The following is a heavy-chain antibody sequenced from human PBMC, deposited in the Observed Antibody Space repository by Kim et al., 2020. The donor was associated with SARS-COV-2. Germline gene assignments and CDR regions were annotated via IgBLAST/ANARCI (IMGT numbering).Heavy chain of an antibody. Sequence: ASVKVSCKASGYTFTSYAMHWVRQAPGQRLEWMGWINAGNGNTKYSQKFQGRVTITRDTSASTAYMELSSLKSEDTAVYYCARDVDTAADPYYYYGMDVWGQGTTVTVSS. V-gene: IGHV1-3*01. CDR1: GYTFTSYA. J-gene: IGHJ6*02. CDR3: ARDVDTAADPYYYYGMDV. D-gene: IGHD5-18*01. CDR2: INAGNGNT.